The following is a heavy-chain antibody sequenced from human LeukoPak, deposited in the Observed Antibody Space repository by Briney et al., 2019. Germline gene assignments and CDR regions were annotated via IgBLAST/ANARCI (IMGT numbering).Heavy chain of an antibody. J-gene: IGHJ3*02. CDR1: GFTFSSYS. CDR2: ISSSGSYI. D-gene: IGHD6-13*01. CDR3: ARGGAAGGIDAFDI. Sequence: GGSLRLSCAASGFTFSSYSINWGRQAPGKGLEWVSCISSSGSYIYYADSVKGRFTISRDNAKNSLYLQMNSLRVEDTAVYYCARGGAAGGIDAFDIWGQGTMVTVSS. V-gene: IGHV3-21*01.